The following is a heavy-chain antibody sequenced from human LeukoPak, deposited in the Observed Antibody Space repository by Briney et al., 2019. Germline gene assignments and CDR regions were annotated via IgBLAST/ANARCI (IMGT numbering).Heavy chain of an antibody. Sequence: PGGSLRLSCAASGFIFSDYAMSWVRQAPGKGLEWLSGMSKSGYYTYDTESVKGQFTISRDNSKNTLYLQMSDLRAEDTAIYYCAKFNGWELAEYYLDYWGHGTLVTVSS. CDR2: MSKSGYYT. CDR3: AKFNGWELAEYYLDY. CDR1: GFIFSDYA. D-gene: IGHD1-26*01. J-gene: IGHJ4*01. V-gene: IGHV3-23*01.